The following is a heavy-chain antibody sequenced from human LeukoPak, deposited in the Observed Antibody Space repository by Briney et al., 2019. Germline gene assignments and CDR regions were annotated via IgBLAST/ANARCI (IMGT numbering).Heavy chain of an antibody. CDR1: RFTFKSYG. D-gene: IGHD4-23*01. J-gene: IGHJ4*02. Sequence: PGGSLRLSCAASRFTFKSYGMHWVRQAPGKGLEWVAVIWYDGSNKFYADSVKGRFTISRDNSKNTLYLQMNSLRAEDTAVYYCVRDRENSYFEYWGQGTPVTASS. V-gene: IGHV3-33*01. CDR3: VRDRENSYFEY. CDR2: IWYDGSNK.